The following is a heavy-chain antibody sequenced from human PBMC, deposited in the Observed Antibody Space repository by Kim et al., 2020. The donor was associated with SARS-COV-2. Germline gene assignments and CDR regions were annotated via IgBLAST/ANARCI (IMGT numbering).Heavy chain of an antibody. CDR1: GFTFSSYA. D-gene: IGHD2-21*02. V-gene: IGHV3-23*01. CDR3: AKDYHRLRFRPGSPDAFGI. J-gene: IGHJ3*02. CDR2: ISGSGGST. Sequence: GGSLRLSCAASGFTFSSYAMSWVRQAPGKGLEWVSAISGSGGSTYYADSVKGQFTISRDNSKNTLYLQMNSLRPEDTAVYYFAKDYHRLRFRPGSPDAFGIWGQGTMVTVSS.